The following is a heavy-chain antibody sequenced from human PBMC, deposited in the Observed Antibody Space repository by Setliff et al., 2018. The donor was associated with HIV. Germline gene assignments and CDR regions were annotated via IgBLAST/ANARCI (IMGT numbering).Heavy chain of an antibody. CDR2: ITDDGTA. V-gene: IGHV4-34*01. Sequence: PSETLSLTCAVYGGSLTNYYWSWIRQSPGKGLEWIGEITDDGTATYTSSLKSRVTISLDTPKKQLSLRLTSVTAADTAIYYCARGRSCESDWCWLYYNYYYGMDVWAQGTAVTVSS. D-gene: IGHD2-8*01. CDR3: ARGRSCESDWCWLYYNYYYGMDV. CDR1: GGSLTNYY. J-gene: IGHJ6*02.